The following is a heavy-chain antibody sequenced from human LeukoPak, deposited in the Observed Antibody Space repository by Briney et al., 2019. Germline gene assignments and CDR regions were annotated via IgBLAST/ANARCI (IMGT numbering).Heavy chain of an antibody. J-gene: IGHJ6*03. CDR3: ARGVYAIPAGYYYYYMDV. Sequence: LEASVKVSCEASGGTFSSYAISWVRQAPGQGLEWMGGIIPIFGTANYAQKFQGRVTITTDESTSTAYMELSSLRSEHTAVYYCARGVYAIPAGYYYYYMDVWGKGTTVTVYS. D-gene: IGHD2-8*01. CDR2: IIPIFGTA. V-gene: IGHV1-69*05. CDR1: GGTFSSYA.